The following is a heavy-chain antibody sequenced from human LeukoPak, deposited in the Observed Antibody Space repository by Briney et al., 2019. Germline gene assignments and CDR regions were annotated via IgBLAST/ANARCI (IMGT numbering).Heavy chain of an antibody. Sequence: GASVKVSCKASGYTFINYAISWVRQAPGQGLEWMGWISTHNGNTNYAQKLQGRVTMTTDTSTSTVYMELKSLRSDDTAVYYCARVGQWLVIGHFDYWGQGTLVTVSS. V-gene: IGHV1-18*01. J-gene: IGHJ4*02. CDR2: ISTHNGNT. CDR1: GYTFINYA. D-gene: IGHD6-19*01. CDR3: ARVGQWLVIGHFDY.